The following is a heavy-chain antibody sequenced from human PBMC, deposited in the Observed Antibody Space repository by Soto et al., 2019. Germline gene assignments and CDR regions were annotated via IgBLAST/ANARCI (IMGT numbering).Heavy chain of an antibody. CDR2: IYYSGST. CDR1: GGSISSGGYY. Sequence: PSETLSLTCTVSGGSISSGGYYWSWIRQHPGKGLEWIGYIYYSGSTYYNPSLKSRVTISVDTSKNQFSLKLSSVTAADTAVYYCARDSKYSGYELGAYWGQGTLVTVSS. CDR3: ARDSKYSGYELGAY. D-gene: IGHD5-12*01. V-gene: IGHV4-31*03. J-gene: IGHJ4*02.